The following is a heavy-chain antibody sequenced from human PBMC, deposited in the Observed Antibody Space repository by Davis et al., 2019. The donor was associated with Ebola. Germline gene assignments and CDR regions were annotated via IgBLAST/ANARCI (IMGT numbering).Heavy chain of an antibody. J-gene: IGHJ6*02. V-gene: IGHV1-69*04. Sequence: AASVKVSCKASGGTFSSYAISWVRQAPGQGLEWMGRIIPILGIANYAQKFQGRVTITADKSTSTAYMELSSLRSEDTAVYYCARDEDTAKVGGHYGRDVWGQGTTVTVSS. CDR3: ARDEDTAKVGGHYGRDV. D-gene: IGHD5-18*01. CDR1: GGTFSSYA. CDR2: IIPILGIA.